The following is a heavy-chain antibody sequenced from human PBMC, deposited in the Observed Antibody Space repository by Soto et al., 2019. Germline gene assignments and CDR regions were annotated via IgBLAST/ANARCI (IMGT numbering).Heavy chain of an antibody. D-gene: IGHD2-15*01. CDR2: IYYSGST. V-gene: IGHV4-30-4*01. J-gene: IGHJ4*02. Sequence: SETLSLTCPFSGGSISSGDYYWSWIRQPPGKGLEWIGYIYYSGSTYYNPSLKSRVTISVDTSKNQFSLKLSSVTAADTAVYYCAREGGYCSGGSCYWPLDYWGQGTLVTVSS. CDR1: GGSISSGDYY. CDR3: AREGGYCSGGSCYWPLDY.